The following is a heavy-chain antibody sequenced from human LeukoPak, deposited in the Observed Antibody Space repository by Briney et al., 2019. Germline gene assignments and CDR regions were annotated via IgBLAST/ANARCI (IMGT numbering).Heavy chain of an antibody. Sequence: GASVKVSCKTSAYSFTPYAIHWVRQAPGQRLEWMGWINAGNGHTKYSQEFQGRLTITRDTSANTVYMDLTSLRSEDMAVYYCARGRWVATNQGYYFDDWGQGTLVTVSS. CDR3: ARGRWVATNQGYYFDD. J-gene: IGHJ4*02. D-gene: IGHD5-12*01. V-gene: IGHV1-3*03. CDR2: INAGNGHT. CDR1: AYSFTPYA.